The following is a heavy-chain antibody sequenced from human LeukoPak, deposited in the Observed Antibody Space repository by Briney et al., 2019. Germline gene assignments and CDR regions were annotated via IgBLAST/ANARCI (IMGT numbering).Heavy chain of an antibody. Sequence: SETLSLTCTVSGGSISSYYWSWIRQPPGKGLEWIGYIYYSGSTNYNPSLKSRVTISVDTSKNQFSLKLSSVTAADTAVYYCARRGPYNWNDVHYYYYMDVWGKGTTVTISS. V-gene: IGHV4-59*12. CDR3: ARRGPYNWNDVHYYYYMDV. D-gene: IGHD1-1*01. CDR2: IYYSGST. J-gene: IGHJ6*03. CDR1: GGSISSYY.